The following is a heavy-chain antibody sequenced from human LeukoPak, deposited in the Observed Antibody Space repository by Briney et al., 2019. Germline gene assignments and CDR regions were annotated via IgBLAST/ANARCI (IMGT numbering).Heavy chain of an antibody. D-gene: IGHD3-22*01. CDR2: VNPNRGGR. J-gene: IGHJ5*02. CDR3: ARDQFMYYYDSSGYSNWFDP. CDR1: GYTFTGYY. Sequence: SVTVSCKASGYTFTGYYMYWVRQAPAPGMEWMGVVNPNRGGRNYAQKFQGRVNMTRDTSISTAYMELSRLRSDDTAVYYCARDQFMYYYDSSGYSNWFDPWGQGTLVTVSS. V-gene: IGHV1-2*02.